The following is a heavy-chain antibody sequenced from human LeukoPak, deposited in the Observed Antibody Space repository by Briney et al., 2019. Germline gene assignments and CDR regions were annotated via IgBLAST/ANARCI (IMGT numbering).Heavy chain of an antibody. CDR2: IYSSGST. D-gene: IGHD2-21*02. CDR3: ARDYCGGDCYFPNYYFDY. J-gene: IGHJ4*02. V-gene: IGHV3-66*03. Sequence: GGSLRLSCAASGFTVRSNYMNWVRQAPGKGLEWVSVIYSSGSTYYADSVKGRFTISRDNSKNTLYLQMNSLRAEDTAVYYCARDYCGGDCYFPNYYFDYWGQGTLVTVSS. CDR1: GFTVRSNY.